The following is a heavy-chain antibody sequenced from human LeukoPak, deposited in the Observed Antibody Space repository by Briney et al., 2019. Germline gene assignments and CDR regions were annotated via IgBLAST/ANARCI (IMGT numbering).Heavy chain of an antibody. Sequence: SETLSLTCTVSGGSISSGDYYWSWIRQPPGKGLEWIGYIYYSGSTNYNPSLKSRVTISVDTSKNQFSLKLSSVTAADMAVYYCARVSAAAGTGVEFDYWGQGTLVTVSS. J-gene: IGHJ4*02. CDR2: IYYSGST. CDR3: ARVSAAAGTGVEFDY. CDR1: GGSISSGDYY. D-gene: IGHD6-13*01. V-gene: IGHV4-30-4*01.